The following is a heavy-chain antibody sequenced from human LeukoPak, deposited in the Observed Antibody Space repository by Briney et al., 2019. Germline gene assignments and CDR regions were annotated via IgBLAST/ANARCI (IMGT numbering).Heavy chain of an antibody. CDR1: GGTFSSYA. D-gene: IGHD6-13*01. CDR3: ARAGQQLVFDY. V-gene: IGHV1-69*06. CDR2: IIPIFGTA. J-gene: IGHJ4*02. Sequence: GASVKVSCKASGGTFSSYAISWVRQAPGLGLEWMGGIIPIFGTANYAQKFQGRVTITADKSTSTAYMELSSLRSEDTAVYYCARAGQQLVFDYWGQGTLVTVSS.